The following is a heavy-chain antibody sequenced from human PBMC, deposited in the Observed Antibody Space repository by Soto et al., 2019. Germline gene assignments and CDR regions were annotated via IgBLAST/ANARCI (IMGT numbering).Heavy chain of an antibody. CDR2: ISGDGGST. Sequence: GGSLRLSCAASGFTFDDYAMHWVRQAPGKGLEWVSLISGDGGSTYYADSVKGRFTISRDNSKNSLYLQRNSLRTEDTALYYCAKELAVAGREDYYYGMDVWGQGTTVTVSS. D-gene: IGHD6-19*01. V-gene: IGHV3-43*02. CDR1: GFTFDDYA. CDR3: AKELAVAGREDYYYGMDV. J-gene: IGHJ6*02.